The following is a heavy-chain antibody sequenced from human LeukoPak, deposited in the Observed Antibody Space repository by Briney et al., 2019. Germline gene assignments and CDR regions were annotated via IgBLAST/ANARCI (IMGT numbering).Heavy chain of an antibody. CDR3: ARAVEYYDSSGYPFQH. Sequence: ASVKVSCKASGYTFTGYFMHWVRQAPGQGLEWMGWINPKSGGTNYAQKFQGRVTMTKDTSIYTAYMELSRLRSDDTAVYYCARAVEYYDSSGYPFQHWGQGTLVTVSS. CDR1: GYTFTGYF. V-gene: IGHV1-2*02. D-gene: IGHD3-22*01. J-gene: IGHJ1*01. CDR2: INPKSGGT.